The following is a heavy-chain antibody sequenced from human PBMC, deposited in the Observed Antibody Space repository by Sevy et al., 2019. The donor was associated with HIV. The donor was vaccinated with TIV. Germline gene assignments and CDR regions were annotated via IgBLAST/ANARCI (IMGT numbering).Heavy chain of an antibody. CDR1: GSSIRSSHW. CDR3: AREEYFYGSGTYGYGMDV. Sequence: SETLSLTCAVSGSSIRSSHWWSWVRQSPGKGLEWIGEIYYSGSRNYNPSLKSRLTISVDTSNNLFSLRLSSVTAADTAVYYCAREEYFYGSGTYGYGMDVWGQGTTVTVSS. CDR2: IYYSGSR. J-gene: IGHJ6*02. D-gene: IGHD3-10*01. V-gene: IGHV4-4*02.